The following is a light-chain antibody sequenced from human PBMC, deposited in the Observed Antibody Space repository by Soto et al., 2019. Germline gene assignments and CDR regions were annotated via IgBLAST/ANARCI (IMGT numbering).Light chain of an antibody. CDR3: SSYTSSDTVV. CDR1: SSDVGGYNY. J-gene: IGLJ2*01. CDR2: DVT. Sequence: QSALTQPASVSGSPGETITISCTGTSSDVGGYNYVSWYQHHPAKAPKLMIYDVTNRPSGVSNRVSGSKSGNTASLTISGLQAEDEADYYCSSYTSSDTVVFGGGTKLTVL. V-gene: IGLV2-14*03.